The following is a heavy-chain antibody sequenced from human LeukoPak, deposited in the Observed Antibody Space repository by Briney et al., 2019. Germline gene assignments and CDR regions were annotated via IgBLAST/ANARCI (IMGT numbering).Heavy chain of an antibody. J-gene: IGHJ4*02. D-gene: IGHD4-23*01. Sequence: SETLSLTCTVSGGSISSYYWSWTRQPPGKGLEWIGYIYYSGSTNYNPSLKSRVTISVDTSKNQFSLKLSSVTAADTAVYYCARTTVVTVLDYWGQGTLVTVSS. CDR1: GGSISSYY. CDR3: ARTTVVTVLDY. V-gene: IGHV4-59*12. CDR2: IYYSGST.